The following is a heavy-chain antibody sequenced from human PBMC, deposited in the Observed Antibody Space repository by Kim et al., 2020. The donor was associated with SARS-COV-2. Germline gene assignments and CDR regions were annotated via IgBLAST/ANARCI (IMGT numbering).Heavy chain of an antibody. J-gene: IGHJ4*02. D-gene: IGHD1-26*01. Sequence: STYYGDSGKGRFTIPRDNSKNSLYLQMNSLRTEDTALYYCAKGPSGSYFHWGQGTLVTVSS. CDR2: ST. CDR3: AKGPSGSYFH. V-gene: IGHV3-43*01.